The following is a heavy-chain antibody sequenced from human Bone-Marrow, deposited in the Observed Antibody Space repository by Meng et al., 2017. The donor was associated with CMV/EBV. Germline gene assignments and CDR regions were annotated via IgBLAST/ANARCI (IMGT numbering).Heavy chain of an antibody. CDR1: GFTFSSYG. CDR3: AKNGRDCSSTSCFDTQYYFDD. CDR2: IWYDGSNK. V-gene: IGHV3-33*06. D-gene: IGHD2-2*01. J-gene: IGHJ4*02. Sequence: GESLKISCAASGFTFSSYGMHWVRQAPGKGLEWVAVIWYDGSNKYYADSVKGRFTISRDNSKNTLYLQMNSLRAEDTAVAYCAKNGRDCSSTSCFDTQYYFDDWGQGTLVTVSS.